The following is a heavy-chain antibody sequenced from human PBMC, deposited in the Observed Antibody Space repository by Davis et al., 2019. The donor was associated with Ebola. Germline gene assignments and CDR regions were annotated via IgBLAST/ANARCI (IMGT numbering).Heavy chain of an antibody. CDR3: AKDLSRSMVRGVIIKGDLGY. V-gene: IGHV3-23*01. Sequence: GESLKISCTDSVITFSSYAMTWVRQAPGKGLEWVSAISGSGGSTYYADSVKGRFTISRDNSKNTPYLQMNSLRAEDTAVYYCAKDLSRSMVRGVIIKGDLGYWGQGTLVTVSS. CDR2: ISGSGGST. D-gene: IGHD3-10*01. J-gene: IGHJ4*02. CDR1: VITFSSYA.